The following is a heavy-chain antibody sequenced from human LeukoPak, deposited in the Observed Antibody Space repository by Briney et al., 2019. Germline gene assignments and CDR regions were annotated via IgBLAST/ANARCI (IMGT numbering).Heavy chain of an antibody. CDR3: AKIVGATTGFDY. J-gene: IGHJ4*02. CDR2: ISGSGGST. V-gene: IGHV3-23*01. Sequence: GGSLRLSCAASGFTFNNYAMSWVRQAPGKGLEWVSGISGSGGSTYYADSVKGRFTISRDNSKNTLYLQMNSLRAEDTAVYYCAKIVGATTGFDYWGQGTLVTVSS. CDR1: GFTFNNYA. D-gene: IGHD1-26*01.